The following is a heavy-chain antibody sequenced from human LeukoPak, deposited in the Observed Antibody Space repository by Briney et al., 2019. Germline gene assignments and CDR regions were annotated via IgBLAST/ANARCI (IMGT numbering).Heavy chain of an antibody. D-gene: IGHD5-24*01. Sequence: PGGSLRLSCAASGFMFSNYDMHWVRQAPGKGLEWVAVMSYDGSNKYYADSLKGRFTISRDNSKNTVFLQMNSLRGEDTAVYYCAKGHSNGYYYFDSWGQGTLVTVSS. J-gene: IGHJ4*02. CDR3: AKGHSNGYYYFDS. CDR1: GFMFSNYD. CDR2: MSYDGSNK. V-gene: IGHV3-30*18.